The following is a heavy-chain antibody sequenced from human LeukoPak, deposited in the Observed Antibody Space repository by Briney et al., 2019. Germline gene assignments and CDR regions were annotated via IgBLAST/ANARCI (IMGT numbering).Heavy chain of an antibody. Sequence: PGGSLRLSCAASGFTFNNYWMSWVRQAPGKGLEWVANIKPDGGEKYYADSVKGRFTISRDNAKNPMYLQMNSLRADDTAVYYCARDHTGYEYGSFTYHYQYMDVWGKGTTVTVSS. V-gene: IGHV3-7*01. J-gene: IGHJ6*03. CDR2: IKPDGGEK. CDR3: ARDHTGYEYGSFTYHYQYMDV. D-gene: IGHD5-12*01. CDR1: GFTFNNYW.